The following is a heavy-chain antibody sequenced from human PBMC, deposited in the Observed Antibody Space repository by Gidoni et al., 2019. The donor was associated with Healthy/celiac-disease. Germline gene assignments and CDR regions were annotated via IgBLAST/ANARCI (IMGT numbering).Heavy chain of an antibody. J-gene: IGHJ6*02. D-gene: IGHD3-10*01. CDR2: IYYSGST. V-gene: IGHV4-31*03. Sequence: QVQLQESGPGLVKPSQTLSPTCTVSVASISIVGYYWSWIRQHPGKGVEWIGYIYYSGSTYYNPTVKSRVTISVDTSKNQFSLKLSSVTAADTAVYYCARDAGRFGELDYYYGMDVWGQGTTVTVSS. CDR3: ARDAGRFGELDYYYGMDV. CDR1: VASISIVGYY.